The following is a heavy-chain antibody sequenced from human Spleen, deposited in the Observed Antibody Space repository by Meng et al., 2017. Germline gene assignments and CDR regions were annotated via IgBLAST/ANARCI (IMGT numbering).Heavy chain of an antibody. CDR3: VRDENISLGKLFGDY. V-gene: IGHV1-2*06. D-gene: IGHD2-21*01. J-gene: IGHJ4*02. CDR2: IIPNSGDT. Sequence: GRLVQSGAEVKEPGASVKVSCKPSGYPFTAYYIHWVRQAPGQGLEWMGHIIPNSGDTLYAPKFQGRVSMTADTSIGTAYVELSGLRSDDTAIYYCVRDENISLGKLFGDYWGQGTLVTVSS. CDR1: GYPFTAYY.